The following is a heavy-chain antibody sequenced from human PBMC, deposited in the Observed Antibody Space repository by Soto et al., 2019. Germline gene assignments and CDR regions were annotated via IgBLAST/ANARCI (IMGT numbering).Heavy chain of an antibody. J-gene: IGHJ4*02. Sequence: QVQLVESGGGVVQPGRSLRLACAASGFTFRSYGIHWVRQAPGKGLEWVAVISYDGHNTFYADSVKGRFTVSRDNSKNTLYVQMISPTAADTAVYYCAKDRTFSDSWPSGAFDYWGQGTLVTVSS. CDR2: ISYDGHNT. D-gene: IGHD6-13*01. V-gene: IGHV3-30*18. CDR1: GFTFRSYG. CDR3: AKDRTFSDSWPSGAFDY.